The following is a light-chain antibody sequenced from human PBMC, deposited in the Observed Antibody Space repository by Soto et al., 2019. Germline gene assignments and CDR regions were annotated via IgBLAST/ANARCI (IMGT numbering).Light chain of an antibody. J-gene: IGLJ3*02. V-gene: IGLV2-23*01. CDR3: CSYAGSSTWV. CDR2: EGS. CDR1: SSDVGSYNL. Sequence: QSALTQPASVSGSPGQSITISCTGTSSDVGSYNLVSWYQQHPGTAPKLMIYEGSKRPSVVANRFSGSKSGNTASLTISGLQAEDEADYYCCSYAGSSTWVFGGGTKVTVL.